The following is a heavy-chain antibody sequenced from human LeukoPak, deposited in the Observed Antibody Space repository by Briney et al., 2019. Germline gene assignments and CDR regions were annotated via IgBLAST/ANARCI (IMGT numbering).Heavy chain of an antibody. CDR2: ISAYNGNT. Sequence: ASVKVSCKASGYTFTSYGISWVRQAPGQGLEWMGWISAYNGNTNYAQKLQGRVTMTTGTSTSTAYMELRSLRSDDTAVYYCARGPPSDIVVVPADPYYYYGMDVWGQGTTVTVSS. V-gene: IGHV1-18*01. J-gene: IGHJ6*02. CDR3: ARGPPSDIVVVPADPYYYYGMDV. CDR1: GYTFTSYG. D-gene: IGHD2-2*01.